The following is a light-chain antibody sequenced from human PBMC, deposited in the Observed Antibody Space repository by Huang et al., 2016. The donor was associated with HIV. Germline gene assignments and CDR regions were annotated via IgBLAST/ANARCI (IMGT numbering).Light chain of an antibody. CDR3: QQYGTSPRT. V-gene: IGKV3-20*01. CDR1: QTVSSSN. CDR2: NAF. Sequence: EIVLTQSPGTLSLSPGERATLSCRASQTVSSSNLAWLQQKAGQAPRLLIYNAFRRATGIPERFSGSGSGTDFTLTISRLEPEDFAVYYCQQYGTSPRTFGQGTKLDIK. J-gene: IGKJ1*01.